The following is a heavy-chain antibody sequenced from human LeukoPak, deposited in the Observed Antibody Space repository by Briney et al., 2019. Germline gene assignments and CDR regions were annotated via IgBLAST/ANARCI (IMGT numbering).Heavy chain of an antibody. J-gene: IGHJ4*02. CDR2: IYTNGST. D-gene: IGHD3-22*01. CDR3: AAGGYYHDY. CDR1: GGSFSGYY. V-gene: IGHV4-59*10. Sequence: SETLSLTCAVYGGSFSGYYWSWIRQPAGKGLEWIGRIYTNGSTNYNPSLKSRVTMSVDTSKNQFSLKLSSVTAADTAVYYCAAGGYYHDYWGQGTLVTVSS.